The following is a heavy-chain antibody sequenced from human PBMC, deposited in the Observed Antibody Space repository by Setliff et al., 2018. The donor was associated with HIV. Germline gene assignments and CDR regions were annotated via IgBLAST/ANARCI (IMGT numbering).Heavy chain of an antibody. V-gene: IGHV4-39*01. CDR3: ATLRSLRSKHSDY. D-gene: IGHD5-12*01. Sequence: PSETLSLTCTVSGGSISNTNYYWGWIRQPPGKGLEWIGAIDYSGITYYNPSLKSRVTVSIDTSKNQFSLKLHSVTAADTAVYFCATLRSLRSKHSDYWGQGTLVTAPQ. CDR2: IDYSGIT. J-gene: IGHJ4*01. CDR1: GGSISNTNYY.